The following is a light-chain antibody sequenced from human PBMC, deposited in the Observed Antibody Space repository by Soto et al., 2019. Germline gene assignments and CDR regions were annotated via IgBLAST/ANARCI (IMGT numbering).Light chain of an antibody. CDR2: DVT. V-gene: IGLV2-14*01. CDR1: ISDVGGYIY. CDR3: SSYTTSSSYV. Sequence: QCPLTQAASVSGSPGQSITISCTGTISDVGGYIYVSWYQQHPGKAPKLMIYDVTSRPSGVSYRFSGSKSGNTASLTISGLQAEDEADYYCSSYTTSSSYVFGTGTKVTVL. J-gene: IGLJ1*01.